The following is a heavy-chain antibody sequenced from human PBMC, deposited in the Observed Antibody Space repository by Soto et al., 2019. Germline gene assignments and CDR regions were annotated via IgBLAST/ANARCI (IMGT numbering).Heavy chain of an antibody. D-gene: IGHD4-17*01. Sequence: KSSETLSLTCAVYGGSFSGYYRSWIRRPPGKGLEWIGEINHSGSTNYNPSLKSRVTISVDTSKNQFSLRPASVTAADTAVYYCARRGGGDYLFDSWGQGILVTVSA. CDR2: INHSGST. CDR1: GGSFSGYY. V-gene: IGHV4-34*01. J-gene: IGHJ4*02. CDR3: ARRGGGDYLFDS.